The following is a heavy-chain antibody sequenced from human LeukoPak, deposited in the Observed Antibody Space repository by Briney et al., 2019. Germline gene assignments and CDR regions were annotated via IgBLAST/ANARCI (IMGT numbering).Heavy chain of an antibody. CDR2: IYYSGDT. Sequence: PSETLSLTCTVSGDSIRGYSWSWIRQPPGGGLEWIGYIYYSGDTAYNPSLKSRVTMSVDTSKNQLSLKLTSVTTADTAVYYCARSMVRGVSIDYWGQGTLVTVSS. CDR3: ARSMVRGVSIDY. V-gene: IGHV4-59*01. J-gene: IGHJ4*02. D-gene: IGHD3-10*01. CDR1: GDSIRGYS.